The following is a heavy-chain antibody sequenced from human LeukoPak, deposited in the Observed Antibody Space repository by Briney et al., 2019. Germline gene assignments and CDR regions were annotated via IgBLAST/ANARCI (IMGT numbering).Heavy chain of an antibody. D-gene: IGHD5-12*01. CDR2: ISSNGGST. J-gene: IGHJ4*02. Sequence: RGSLRLSCAASRFTFSSYAMHWVRQAPGKGLEYVSAISSNGGSTYYANSVKGRFTISRDNSKNTLYLQMGSLRAEDMAVYYCASIVATITYWGQGTLVTVSS. CDR1: RFTFSSYA. V-gene: IGHV3-64*01. CDR3: ASIVATITY.